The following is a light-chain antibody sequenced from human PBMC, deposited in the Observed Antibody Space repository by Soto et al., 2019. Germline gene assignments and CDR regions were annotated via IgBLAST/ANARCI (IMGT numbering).Light chain of an antibody. Sequence: DIQLTQSPSFLSASVGDRVTITCRASQGISSYLAWYQQKPGKAPTLLIYAASTLQSGVPSRFSGSGSGTEFTLTISSLQPEDFATYYCQQLNSYPATLTFGGGTKVEIK. V-gene: IGKV1-9*01. J-gene: IGKJ4*01. CDR2: AAS. CDR1: QGISSY. CDR3: QQLNSYPATLT.